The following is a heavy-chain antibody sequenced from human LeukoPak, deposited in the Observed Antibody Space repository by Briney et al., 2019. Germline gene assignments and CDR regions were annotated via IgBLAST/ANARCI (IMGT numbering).Heavy chain of an antibody. CDR1: GGSFSGYY. CDR3: ARGRYGDYVNYYYYMDV. V-gene: IGHV4-59*10. Sequence: SSETLSLTCAVYGGSFSGYYWSWIRQPAGKGLEWIGRIYTSGSTNYNPSLKSRVTISVDTSKNQISLKLSSVTAADTAVYYCARGRYGDYVNYYYYMDVWGKGTTVTVSS. CDR2: IYTSGST. J-gene: IGHJ6*03. D-gene: IGHD4-17*01.